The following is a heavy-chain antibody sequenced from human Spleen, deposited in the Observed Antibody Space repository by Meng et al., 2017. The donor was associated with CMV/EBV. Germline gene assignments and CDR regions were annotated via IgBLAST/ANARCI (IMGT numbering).Heavy chain of an antibody. D-gene: IGHD4-17*01. V-gene: IGHV3-21*01. J-gene: IGHJ3*01. CDR2: ITGSSTYI. Sequence: GESLKIYCAASGFTFTIYTMNWVRQDEGKGLEWVSSITGSSTYIFYADSVMGRFTISRDNLKKSLYLEMKILRAEDTDVYYCARDSPHDYRDYAGAFDLWGQETMVTVSS. CDR3: ARDSPHDYRDYAGAFDL. CDR1: GFTFTIYT.